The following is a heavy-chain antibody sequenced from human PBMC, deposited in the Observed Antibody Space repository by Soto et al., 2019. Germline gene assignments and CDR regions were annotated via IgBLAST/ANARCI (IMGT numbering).Heavy chain of an antibody. Sequence: QVQLVQSGAEVKKPGSSVKVSCKASGGTFSSYAISWVRQAPGQGLEWMGGIIPIFGTANYAQKFQGRVTINADEATSTAYMELSSLRSEDTAVYYCASAPGGYYDSSGYRTRFDYWGQGTLVTVSS. CDR3: ASAPGGYYDSSGYRTRFDY. J-gene: IGHJ4*02. CDR1: GGTFSSYA. D-gene: IGHD3-22*01. CDR2: IIPIFGTA. V-gene: IGHV1-69*01.